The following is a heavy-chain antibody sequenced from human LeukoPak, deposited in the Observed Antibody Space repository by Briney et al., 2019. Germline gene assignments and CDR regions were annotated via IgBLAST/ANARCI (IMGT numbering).Heavy chain of an antibody. Sequence: GGSLRLSCAASGFTFSSYAMSWVRQAPGKGLEWVSSISGSGDNTYYADSVKDRFSISRDNSKTTVSLQMNSLRAEDTAVYYCAKGRGDAVTSAANYWGQGTLVTVSS. V-gene: IGHV3-23*01. CDR1: GFTFSSYA. CDR3: AKGRGDAVTSAANY. CDR2: ISGSGDNT. J-gene: IGHJ4*02. D-gene: IGHD4-17*01.